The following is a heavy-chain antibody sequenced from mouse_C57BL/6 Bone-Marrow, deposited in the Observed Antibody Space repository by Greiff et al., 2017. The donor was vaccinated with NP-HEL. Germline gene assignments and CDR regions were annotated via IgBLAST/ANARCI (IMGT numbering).Heavy chain of an antibody. CDR1: GYTFTSYW. J-gene: IGHJ3*01. CDR3: ARGDIGYYWFAY. V-gene: IGHV1-55*01. CDR2: IYPGSGST. D-gene: IGHD2-3*01. Sequence: QVQLKQPGAELVKPGASVKMSCKASGYTFTSYWITWVKQRPGQGLEWIGDIYPGSGSTNYNEKFKSKATLTVDTSSSTAYMQLSSLTSEDSAVYYCARGDIGYYWFAYWGQGTLVTVSA.